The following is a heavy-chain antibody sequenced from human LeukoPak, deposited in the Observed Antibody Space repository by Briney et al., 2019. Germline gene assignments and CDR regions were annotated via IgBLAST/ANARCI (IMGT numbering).Heavy chain of an antibody. CDR3: ARGGDYYDSSGYYDDAFDI. Sequence: ASVKVSCKASGYTFTGYYLHWVRQAPGQGLEWMGWINPNSGGANYAQKFQGRVTMTRDTSISTAYMELTRLRSDDTAVYYCARGGDYYDSSGYYDDAFDIWGRGTKVTVSS. CDR2: INPNSGGA. V-gene: IGHV1-2*02. CDR1: GYTFTGYY. J-gene: IGHJ3*02. D-gene: IGHD3-22*01.